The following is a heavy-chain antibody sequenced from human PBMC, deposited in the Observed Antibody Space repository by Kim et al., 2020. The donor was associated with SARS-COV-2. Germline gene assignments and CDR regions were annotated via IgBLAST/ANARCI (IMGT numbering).Heavy chain of an antibody. Sequence: GGSLRLSCVASGFTFSSYDMHWVRQAPGKGLEWVSAIGTAGDTYYPGSVKGRFTISRENDKNSLYLQMNSLRAGYTAVYYCARNYGSGSYYKNYYYYGMDVWGQGTTVTVSS. D-gene: IGHD3-10*01. CDR3: ARNYGSGSYYKNYYYYGMDV. J-gene: IGHJ6*02. CDR1: GFTFSSYD. V-gene: IGHV3-13*01. CDR2: IGTAGDT.